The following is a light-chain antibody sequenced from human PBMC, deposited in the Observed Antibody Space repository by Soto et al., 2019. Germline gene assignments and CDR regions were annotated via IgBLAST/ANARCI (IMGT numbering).Light chain of an antibody. Sequence: EILMTQSPATLSVSPGERATLSCRASQSVSSNLAWYQQRPGQAPRLLIYGASTRATGVPARFSGSGSGTEFTLSISGLQSEDFAVYYCQQYNKWPPGTFGQGTKVDIK. J-gene: IGKJ1*01. CDR3: QQYNKWPPGT. CDR1: QSVSSN. CDR2: GAS. V-gene: IGKV3-15*01.